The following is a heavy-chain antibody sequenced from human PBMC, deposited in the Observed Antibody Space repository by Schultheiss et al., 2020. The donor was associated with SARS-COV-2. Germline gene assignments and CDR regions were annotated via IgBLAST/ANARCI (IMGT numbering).Heavy chain of an antibody. V-gene: IGHV3-64D*09. J-gene: IGHJ3*02. CDR1: GFTFSSYA. CDR2: ISSNGGST. CDR3: VKAGYCSSTSCPSYGAFDI. Sequence: GGSLRLSCAASGFTFSSYAMHWVRQAPGTGLEYVSAISSNGGSTYYADSVKGRFTISRDNSKNTLYLQMSSLRAEDTAVYYCVKAGYCSSTSCPSYGAFDIWGQGTMVTVSS. D-gene: IGHD2-2*01.